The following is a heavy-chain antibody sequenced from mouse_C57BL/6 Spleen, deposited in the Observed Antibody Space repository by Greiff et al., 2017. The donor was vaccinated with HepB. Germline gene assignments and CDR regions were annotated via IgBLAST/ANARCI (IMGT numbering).Heavy chain of an antibody. CDR2: IYPGSGST. V-gene: IGHV1-55*01. CDR1: GYTFTSYW. J-gene: IGHJ4*01. D-gene: IGHD2-1*01. Sequence: QVQLQQSGAELVKPGASVKMSCKASGYTFTSYWITWVKQRPGQGLEWIGDIYPGSGSTNYNEKFKSKATLTVDTSSSTAYMQLSSLTSEDSAVYYCARYGGYGNYDAMDYWGQGTSVTVSS. CDR3: ARYGGYGNYDAMDY.